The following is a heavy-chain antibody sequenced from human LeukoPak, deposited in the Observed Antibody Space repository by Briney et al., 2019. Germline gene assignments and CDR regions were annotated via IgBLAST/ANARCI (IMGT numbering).Heavy chain of an antibody. CDR3: ARALSQLLFYYYYGMDV. Sequence: GGSLRLSCAASGFTFSSYSMNWVRQAPGKGREWVSSISSSSSYIYYADSVKGRFTISRDNAKNSLYLQMNSLRAEDTAVYYCARALSQLLFYYYYGMDVWGQGTTVTVSS. CDR1: GFTFSSYS. D-gene: IGHD2-2*01. CDR2: ISSSSSYI. J-gene: IGHJ6*02. V-gene: IGHV3-21*01.